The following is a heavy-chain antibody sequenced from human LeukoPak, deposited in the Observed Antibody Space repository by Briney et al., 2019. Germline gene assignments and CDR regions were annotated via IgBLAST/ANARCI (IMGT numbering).Heavy chain of an antibody. CDR1: GDSINNYY. J-gene: IGHJ4*02. CDR3: AREYGDFDY. D-gene: IGHD4-17*01. V-gene: IGHV4-4*07. Sequence: SETLSLTCTVSGDSINNYYWSWIRQPAGKGLEWIGRINASGRTNYNSDLKSRVTMSVDTTKNRFSLRVKSVTAADTAVYYCAREYGDFDYWGQGTLVTVSS. CDR2: INASGRT.